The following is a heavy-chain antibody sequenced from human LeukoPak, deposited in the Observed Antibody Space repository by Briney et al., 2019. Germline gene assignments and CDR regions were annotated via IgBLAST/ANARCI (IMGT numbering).Heavy chain of an antibody. Sequence: SETLSLTCAVYGGSFSGYYWSWIRQPPGKGLEWIGEINHSGSTNYNPSLKSRVPISVDTSKNQFSLKLSSVTAAHTAVYYCARGNWGFFDYWAQGTLVTVSS. V-gene: IGHV4-34*01. J-gene: IGHJ4*02. D-gene: IGHD7-27*01. CDR2: INHSGST. CDR1: GGSFSGYY. CDR3: ARGNWGFFDY.